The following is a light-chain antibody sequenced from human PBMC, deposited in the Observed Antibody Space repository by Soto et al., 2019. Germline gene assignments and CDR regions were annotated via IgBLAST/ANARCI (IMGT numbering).Light chain of an antibody. CDR2: EGS. CDR3: CSYAGSSTLV. Sequence: QSVLTQPASVSGSPGQSITISCTGTSSDVGSYKCVSWYQQHPVKAPKLMIYEGSKRPSGVSNRFSCSKSGNTASLTISGLQAEDEDEYYCCSYAGSSTLVFGGGTKLTVL. J-gene: IGLJ2*01. V-gene: IGLV2-23*01. CDR1: SSDVGSYKC.